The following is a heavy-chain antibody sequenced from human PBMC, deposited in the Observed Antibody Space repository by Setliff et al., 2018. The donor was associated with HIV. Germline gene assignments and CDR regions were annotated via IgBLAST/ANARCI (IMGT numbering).Heavy chain of an antibody. CDR1: GYPISSGYY. V-gene: IGHV4-38-2*02. CDR3: AKHSCGTTACYGPDM. Sequence: TLSLTCTVSGYPISSGYYWGWIRQPPGKGLEWIGSIYHSGTTYYNPSLKSRVTISVDPSKNQFSLKLNSVTTADTAVYYCAKHSCGTTACYGPDMWGPGTMVTVSS. CDR2: IYHSGTT. J-gene: IGHJ3*02. D-gene: IGHD2-15*01.